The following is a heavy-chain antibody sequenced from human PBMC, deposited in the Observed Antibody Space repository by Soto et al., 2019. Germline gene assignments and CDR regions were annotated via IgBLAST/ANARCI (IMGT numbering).Heavy chain of an antibody. CDR3: APLSVPLSGPYGIHV. D-gene: IGHD2-8*01. V-gene: IGHV4-39*01. J-gene: IGHJ6*02. CDR1: GGSISSSSYY. CDR2: IYYSGST. Sequence: SETLSLTCTVSGGSISSSSYYWGWIRQPPGKGLEWIGSIYYSGSTYYNPSLKSRVTISVDTSKNQFSLKLSSVTAADTAVYYCAPLSVPLSGPYGIHVWGQGTTVTVSS.